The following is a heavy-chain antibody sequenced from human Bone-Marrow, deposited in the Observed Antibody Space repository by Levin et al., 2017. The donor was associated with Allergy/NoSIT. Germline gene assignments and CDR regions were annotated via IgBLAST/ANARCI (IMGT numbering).Heavy chain of an antibody. Sequence: ASVKVSCAASGFTFSSYVMSWVRQAPGKGLEWVSDVSTSGGDTYYADSVRGRFTISRDNSKNTLYLHLNSLRVEDTAVYYCAKFFPHYDRSGKVDNWGQGTLVTVSS. D-gene: IGHD3-22*01. V-gene: IGHV3-23*01. CDR2: VSTSGGDT. CDR3: AKFFPHYDRSGKVDN. J-gene: IGHJ4*02. CDR1: GFTFSSYV.